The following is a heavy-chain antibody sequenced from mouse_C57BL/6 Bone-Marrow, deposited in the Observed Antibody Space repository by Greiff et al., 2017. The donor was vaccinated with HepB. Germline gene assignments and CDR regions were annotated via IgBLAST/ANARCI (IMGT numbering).Heavy chain of an antibody. Sequence: LQESGPGLVQPSQSLSITCTVSGFSLTSYGVHWVRQPPGKGLEWLGVIWSGGSTDYNAAFISRLSISKDNSKSHVFFKMNSLQADDTAIYYCAKIITTVVPPMDYWGQGTSVTVSS. D-gene: IGHD1-1*01. CDR3: AKIITTVVPPMDY. J-gene: IGHJ4*01. V-gene: IGHV2-4*01. CDR2: IWSGGST. CDR1: GFSLTSYG.